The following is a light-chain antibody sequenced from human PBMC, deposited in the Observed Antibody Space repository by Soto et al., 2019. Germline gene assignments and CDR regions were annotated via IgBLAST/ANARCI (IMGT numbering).Light chain of an antibody. CDR3: ASYIMSITDI. J-gene: IGLJ1*01. V-gene: IGLV2-14*03. CDR2: DVS. CDR1: SSDFVNYNY. Sequence: QSALTQPASVSGSPGQSITISCTGTSSDFVNYNYVFWFQQHPGKAPKLMIYDVSNRPSGVSNRFSGSKSGDTASLTISELQAEDEADYYCASYIMSITDIFGTGTKVTVL.